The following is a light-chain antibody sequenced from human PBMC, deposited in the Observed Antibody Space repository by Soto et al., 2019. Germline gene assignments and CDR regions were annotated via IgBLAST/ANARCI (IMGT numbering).Light chain of an antibody. CDR3: HQRQRWPRT. Sequence: EIVLTQPLATPSSSPGARATLSCRASQTVGVGLAWYQHKPGQAPRLLIYEASNRAAGIPGRFSGSGSGTDFTLAITSLEPEDFAFYYCHQRQRWPRTFGQGTKVDIK. CDR1: QTVGVG. J-gene: IGKJ1*01. V-gene: IGKV3-11*01. CDR2: EAS.